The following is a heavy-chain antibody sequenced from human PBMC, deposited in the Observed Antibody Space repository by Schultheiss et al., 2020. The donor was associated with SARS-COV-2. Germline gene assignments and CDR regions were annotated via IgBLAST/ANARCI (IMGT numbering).Heavy chain of an antibody. V-gene: IGHV3-48*01. D-gene: IGHD4-17*01. CDR1: GFTFSNYG. Sequence: GESLKISCAASGFTFSNYGMHWVRQAPGKGLEWVSYISSSGSTIYYADSVKGRFTISRDNSKNTLYLQMNSLRAEDTAVYYCARGSYGDYDYWGQGTLVTVSS. CDR3: ARGSYGDYDY. CDR2: ISSSGSTI. J-gene: IGHJ4*02.